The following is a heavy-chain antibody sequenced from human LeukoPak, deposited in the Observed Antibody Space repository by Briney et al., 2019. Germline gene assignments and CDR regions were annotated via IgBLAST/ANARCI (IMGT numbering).Heavy chain of an antibody. CDR1: GFTVSNNY. V-gene: IGHV3-66*01. CDR2: IYSGGST. D-gene: IGHD5-24*01. CDR3: ARDLAGYNSFDY. J-gene: IGHJ4*02. Sequence: GGSLRLSCAASGFTVSNNYMSCVRQAPGKGLVWVSSIYSGGSTYYTDSVKGRFTISRDNSKNTLYLQMNSLRAEDTAVYYCARDLAGYNSFDYWGQGTLVTVSS.